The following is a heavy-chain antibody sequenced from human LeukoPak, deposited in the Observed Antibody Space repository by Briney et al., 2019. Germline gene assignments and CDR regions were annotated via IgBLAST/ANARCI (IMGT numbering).Heavy chain of an antibody. Sequence: ASVKVSCKVSGYTLTELSMHWVRQAPGKGLEWMGGFDPKDGETIYAQKFQGRVTMTEDTSTDTAYMELSSLRSEDTAVYYCASFYYYDSSGYYWGQGTLVTVSS. CDR2: FDPKDGET. CDR1: GYTLTELS. CDR3: ASFYYYDSSGYY. J-gene: IGHJ4*02. D-gene: IGHD3-22*01. V-gene: IGHV1-24*01.